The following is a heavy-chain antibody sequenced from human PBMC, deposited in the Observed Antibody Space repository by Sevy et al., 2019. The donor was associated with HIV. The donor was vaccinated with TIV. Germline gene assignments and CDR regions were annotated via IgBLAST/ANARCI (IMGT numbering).Heavy chain of an antibody. Sequence: GGSLRLSCAASGFTFSSYWMSWVRQAPGKGLEWVANIKQDGNEKYYVDSMKGRFTISRDNAKNSLFLLMNSLRAEDTVVYYCARETYYYDTSGYFLSYYFDFWGQGTLVTVSS. V-gene: IGHV3-7*01. CDR2: IKQDGNEK. CDR3: ARETYYYDTSGYFLSYYFDF. CDR1: GFTFSSYW. D-gene: IGHD3-22*01. J-gene: IGHJ4*02.